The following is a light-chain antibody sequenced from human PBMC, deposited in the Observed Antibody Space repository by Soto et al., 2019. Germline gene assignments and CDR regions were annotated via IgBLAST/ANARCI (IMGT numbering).Light chain of an antibody. CDR3: QQRSNWPLT. CDR2: DVS. CDR1: QSVSNF. Sequence: EIVLTQSPATLSLSPGERAILSCRASQSVSNFLAWYQQKPGQAPRLLIFDVSNRATGVPPRFSGSGSGTDFTLTIIGLEPEDFAIYYCQQRSNWPLTFGGGTTVEIK. J-gene: IGKJ4*01. V-gene: IGKV3-11*01.